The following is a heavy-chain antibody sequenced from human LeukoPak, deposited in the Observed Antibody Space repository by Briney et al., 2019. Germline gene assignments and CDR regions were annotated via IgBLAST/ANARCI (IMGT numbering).Heavy chain of an antibody. CDR1: GGSFSGYY. D-gene: IGHD2-2*01. CDR3: ARWTSHRFDP. CDR2: INHSGST. Sequence: SETLSLTCAVYGGSFSGYYWSWIRQPPGKGLEWIGEINHSGSTNYNPSLKSRVTISVDTSKNQFSLKLSSVTAADTAVYYCARWTSHRFDPWGQGTLVTVSS. J-gene: IGHJ5*02. V-gene: IGHV4-34*01.